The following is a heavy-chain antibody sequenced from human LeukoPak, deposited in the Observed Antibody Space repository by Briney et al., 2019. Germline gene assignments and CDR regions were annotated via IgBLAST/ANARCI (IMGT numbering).Heavy chain of an antibody. J-gene: IGHJ6*03. CDR2: IYYSGST. Sequence: SETLSLTCTVSGGSISSSSYYWGWIRQPPGKGLEWIGYIYYSGSTNYNPSLKSRVTISVDTSKNHFSLKLRSVTAADTAVYYCARTGYCSSTSCYTASRPYYYYYMDVWGKGTTVSVSS. D-gene: IGHD2-2*02. V-gene: IGHV4-61*03. CDR3: ARTGYCSSTSCYTASRPYYYYYMDV. CDR1: GGSISSSSYY.